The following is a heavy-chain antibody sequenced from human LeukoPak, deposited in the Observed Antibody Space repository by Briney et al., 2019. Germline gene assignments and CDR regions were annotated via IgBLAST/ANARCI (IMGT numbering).Heavy chain of an antibody. CDR1: GLTFGSFS. CDR3: AKWVGTLGSLDY. CDR2: ISSVSNAI. V-gene: IGHV3-48*04. J-gene: IGHJ4*02. Sequence: GGSLRLSCAASGLTFGSFSMNWVRQAPGKGLEWLAYISSVSNAIYYADSVKGRFTISRDNAKKSLYLQMNSLRAEDTAVYYCAKWVGTLGSLDYWGQGTLVTVSS. D-gene: IGHD4-23*01.